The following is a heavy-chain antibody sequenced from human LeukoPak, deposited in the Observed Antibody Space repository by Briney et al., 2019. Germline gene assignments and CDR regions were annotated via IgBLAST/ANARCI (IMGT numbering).Heavy chain of an antibody. CDR2: IIPDGSST. CDR1: GFTFSNYW. D-gene: IGHD4-11*01. J-gene: IGHJ4*02. V-gene: IGHV3-74*01. Sequence: PAASLKLSCAASGFTFSNYWMDWVRQAPGKGLVWVSRIIPDGSSTSYADSLKGRFTISRDNAKNTPYLQMNTLRAVDTAVYYCARDYSFSFDFWGQGTLVTVSP. CDR3: ARDYSFSFDF.